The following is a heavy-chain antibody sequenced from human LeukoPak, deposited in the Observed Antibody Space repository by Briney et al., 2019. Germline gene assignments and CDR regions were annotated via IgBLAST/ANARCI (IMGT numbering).Heavy chain of an antibody. Sequence: ASVKVSCKVSGYTLTELSMHWVRQAPGKGLEWMGGFDPEDGETIYAPKFQGRVTMTEETSTDTAYMELSSLTSEDTAVYYCATVGSGRLGTDAFEMWGHGTMVTVSA. J-gene: IGHJ3*02. CDR3: ATVGSGRLGTDAFEM. CDR1: GYTLTELS. CDR2: FDPEDGET. V-gene: IGHV1-24*01. D-gene: IGHD3-3*01.